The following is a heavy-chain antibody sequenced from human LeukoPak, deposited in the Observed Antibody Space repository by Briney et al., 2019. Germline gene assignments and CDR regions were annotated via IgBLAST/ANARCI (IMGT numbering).Heavy chain of an antibody. Sequence: SETLSLTCTVSGGSIDSYYWSWIRQPPGQGLESIGYIYYSGSSNYNPSLKSRVTITVDTSKNQFSLKLSSVTAADTAVYYCAKYYDFWSGYYVFDYWGQGTLVTVSS. J-gene: IGHJ4*02. CDR2: IYYSGSS. CDR1: GGSIDSYY. D-gene: IGHD3-3*01. V-gene: IGHV4-59*08. CDR3: AKYYDFWSGYYVFDY.